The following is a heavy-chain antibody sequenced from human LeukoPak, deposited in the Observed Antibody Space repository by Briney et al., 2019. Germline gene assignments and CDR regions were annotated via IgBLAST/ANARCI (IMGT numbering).Heavy chain of an antibody. D-gene: IGHD3-22*01. V-gene: IGHV3-21*01. CDR2: ISSSSSYI. CDR3: AREARDYDSSGYYPS. Sequence: GGSLRPSCAASGSTFSSYSMNWVRQAPGKGLEWVSSISSSSSYIYYADSVKGRFTISRDNAKNSLYLQMNSLRAEDTAVYYCAREARDYDSSGYYPSWGQGTLVTVSS. J-gene: IGHJ5*02. CDR1: GSTFSSYS.